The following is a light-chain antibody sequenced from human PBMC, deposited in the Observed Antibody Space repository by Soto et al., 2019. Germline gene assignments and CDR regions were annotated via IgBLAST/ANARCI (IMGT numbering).Light chain of an antibody. CDR3: QQYCRSPFT. CDR1: QSVSSSY. Sequence: EMVLTQSPGTLSLSPGERATLSCRASQSVSSSYLACYKQKPGQAPRLLIYGASSRTTGIPGRFSGSGSVTDFTLTISRLEPEDFAVYYCQQYCRSPFTFGPGTNVDIK. J-gene: IGKJ3*01. CDR2: GAS. V-gene: IGKV3-20*01.